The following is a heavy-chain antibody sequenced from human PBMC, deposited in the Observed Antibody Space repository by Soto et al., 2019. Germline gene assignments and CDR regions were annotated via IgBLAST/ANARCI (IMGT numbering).Heavy chain of an antibody. CDR2: IYHSGTT. D-gene: IGHD6-19*01. Sequence: SETLSLTCAVSGGSISDNWWSWVRQPPGKGLEWIGEIYHSGTTYYHPSLKSRVTILVDKSASQISLTLNSVTAADTAVYYCARHVSVASTRGFDFWGHGTLVTVYS. J-gene: IGHJ4*01. V-gene: IGHV4-4*02. CDR3: ARHVSVASTRGFDF. CDR1: GGSISDNW.